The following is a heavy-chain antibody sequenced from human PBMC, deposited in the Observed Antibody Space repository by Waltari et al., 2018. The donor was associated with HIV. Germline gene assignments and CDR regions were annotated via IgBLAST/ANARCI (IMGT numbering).Heavy chain of an antibody. CDR1: GLTFGAYA. Sequence: EVHLVESGGGLVKPGGSLRLSFKAPGLTFGAYAGTWVRKAPGKVLEWVGFIRSKPYGGTREYAASVKGRFTISRDDSKNIAFLQMDSLKIEDTAVYYCARGVNLRCTGDCYSAYWGQGTLVTVSS. CDR2: IRSKPYGGTR. D-gene: IGHD2-21*02. J-gene: IGHJ4*02. CDR3: ARGVNLRCTGDCYSAY. V-gene: IGHV3-49*04.